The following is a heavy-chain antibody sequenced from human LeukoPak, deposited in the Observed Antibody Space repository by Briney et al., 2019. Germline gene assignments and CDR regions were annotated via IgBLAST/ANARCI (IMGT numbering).Heavy chain of an antibody. J-gene: IGHJ6*02. Sequence: GASVTVSCTASGGTFSSYAISWVRQAPGQGLEWMGGIIPIFGTANNAQKFQGRVTITADESTSTAYMELSSLRSEDTAVYYCASTKDIVVVPAAMRWANYYYYGMDVWGQGTTVTVSS. CDR3: ASTKDIVVVPAAMRWANYYYYGMDV. V-gene: IGHV1-69*13. CDR1: GGTFSSYA. D-gene: IGHD2-2*01. CDR2: IIPIFGTA.